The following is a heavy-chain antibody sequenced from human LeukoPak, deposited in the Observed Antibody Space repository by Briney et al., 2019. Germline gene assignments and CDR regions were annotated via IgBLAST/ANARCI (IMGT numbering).Heavy chain of an antibody. CDR2: ISGSGGST. Sequence: GGSLRLSCAASGFTFSSYAMSWVRQAPGKGLEWVSAISGSGGSTYYADSVKGRFTISRDNSKNTLYLQMNSLRAEDTAVYYCARDHSLVGALYYFDYWGQGTLVTVSS. CDR3: ARDHSLVGALYYFDY. CDR1: GFTFSSYA. V-gene: IGHV3-23*01. D-gene: IGHD1-26*01. J-gene: IGHJ4*02.